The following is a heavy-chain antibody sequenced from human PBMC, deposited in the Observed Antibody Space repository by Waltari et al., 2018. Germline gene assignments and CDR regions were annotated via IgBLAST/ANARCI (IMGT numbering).Heavy chain of an antibody. V-gene: IGHV5-51*01. J-gene: IGHJ6*02. Sequence: GKGLEWMGIIYPGDSDTRYSPSFQGQVTISADKSISTAYLQWSSLKASDTAMYYCARQGVGGSSGWDFSYYYYGMDVWGQGTTVTVSS. CDR2: IYPGDSDT. CDR3: ARQGVGGSSGWDFSYYYYGMDV. D-gene: IGHD6-19*01.